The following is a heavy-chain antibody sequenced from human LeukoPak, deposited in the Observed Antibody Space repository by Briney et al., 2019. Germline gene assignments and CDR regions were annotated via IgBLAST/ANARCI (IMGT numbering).Heavy chain of an antibody. D-gene: IGHD3-22*01. CDR2: IKQDGSEK. Sequence: GGSLRLSCAASGFTFSSYWMSWVRQAPGKGLEWVAKIKQDGSEKYFVDSVKGRFTISRDNAKNSLYLQMNSLRAEDTAVYHCARARTPYYDSSGNYYYYDMDVWGKGTTVTASS. V-gene: IGHV3-7*01. CDR3: ARARTPYYDSSGNYYYYDMDV. CDR1: GFTFSSYW. J-gene: IGHJ6*03.